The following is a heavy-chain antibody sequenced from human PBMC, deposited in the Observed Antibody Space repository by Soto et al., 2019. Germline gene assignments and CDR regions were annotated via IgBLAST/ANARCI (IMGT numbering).Heavy chain of an antibody. V-gene: IGHV1-18*01. CDR1: GYTFTSYG. CDR3: ARVKLRLGYGWFDP. Sequence: ASVKVSCKASGYTFTSYGISWVRQAPGQGLEWMGWISAYNGNTNYAQKLQGRVTMTTDTSTSTAYMELRSLRSDDTAVYYCARVKLRLGYGWFDPWGQGTLVTVSS. CDR2: ISAYNGNT. D-gene: IGHD3-16*01. J-gene: IGHJ5*02.